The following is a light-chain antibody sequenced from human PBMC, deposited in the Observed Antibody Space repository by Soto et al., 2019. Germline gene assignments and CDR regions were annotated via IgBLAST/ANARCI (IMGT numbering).Light chain of an antibody. J-gene: IGKJ2*01. V-gene: IGKV1-39*01. CDR3: QQSFNTPYT. Sequence: DIQMTQSPSSLSASVGDRVTITCRASQTISNYLNWYHQKPGKPPKLLIYGISTLQSGVPSRFSGSGSWTDFTLTISSRQPEDFATYYCQQSFNTPYTFGQGTELEVK. CDR2: GIS. CDR1: QTISNY.